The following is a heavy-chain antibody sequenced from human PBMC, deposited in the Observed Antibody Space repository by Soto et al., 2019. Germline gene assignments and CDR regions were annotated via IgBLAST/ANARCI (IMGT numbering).Heavy chain of an antibody. Sequence: GASVKVSCKASGGTFSSYTISWVRQALGQGLEWMGRIIPILGIANYAQKFQGRVTITADKSTSTAYMELSSLRSEDTAVYYCASKGRGYSYGTFDYWGQGTLVTVSS. J-gene: IGHJ4*02. CDR2: IIPILGIA. CDR3: ASKGRGYSYGTFDY. D-gene: IGHD5-18*01. CDR1: GGTFSSYT. V-gene: IGHV1-69*02.